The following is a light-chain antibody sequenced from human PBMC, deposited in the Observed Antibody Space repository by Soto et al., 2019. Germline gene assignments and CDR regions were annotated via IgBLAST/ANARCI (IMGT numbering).Light chain of an antibody. CDR2: DVS. CDR3: SSYTSNSTPHYV. J-gene: IGLJ1*01. V-gene: IGLV2-14*01. CDR1: SSDVGGYNY. Sequence: QPLLTQLSSVPGFPGQWILIPSPGTSSDVGGYNYVSWYQQHPGKAPKLMIYDVSNRPSGVSDRFSGSKSGNTASLTISGLQAEDEADYYCSSYTSNSTPHYVFGTGTKV.